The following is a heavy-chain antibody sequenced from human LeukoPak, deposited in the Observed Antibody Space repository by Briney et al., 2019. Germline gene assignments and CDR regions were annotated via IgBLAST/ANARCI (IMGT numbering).Heavy chain of an antibody. CDR1: GGTFSSYA. V-gene: IGHV1-69*05. D-gene: IGHD2-2*01. CDR2: IIPIFGTA. J-gene: IGHJ4*02. CDR3: ASPAKYCSSTSCPFDY. Sequence: RASVKVSCKASGGTFSSYAISWVRQAPGQGLEWMGGIIPIFGTANYAQKFQGRVTITTDESTSTAYMELSSLRSEDTAVYYCASPAKYCSSTSCPFDYWGQGTLVTVSS.